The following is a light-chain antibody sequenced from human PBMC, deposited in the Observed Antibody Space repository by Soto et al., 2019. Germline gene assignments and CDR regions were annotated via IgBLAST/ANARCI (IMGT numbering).Light chain of an antibody. CDR2: DAT. CDR3: QQFAKSST. CDR1: QGISSY. V-gene: IGKV1D-8*03. Sequence: VIWMTQSPSLLSASTGDRVTISCRMSQGISSYLAWCQQKRGRAPSLLIFDATTLHSGVPSRFSGGGSGTEFTLTINGLQPDDFATYYCQQFAKSSTFGQGTTVEIK. J-gene: IGKJ1*01.